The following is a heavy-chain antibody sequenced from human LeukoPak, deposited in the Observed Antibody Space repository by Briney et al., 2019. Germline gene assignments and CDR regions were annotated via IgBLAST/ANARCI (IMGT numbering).Heavy chain of an antibody. D-gene: IGHD4/OR15-4a*01. Sequence: GGSLRLSCAASGFTFSRNGMHLVRQAPGKGLEWVAVIWYDGSNECYADSVKGRFTLSRDNSKNTMYLQMNSLRAEDTAVYYCAKDRDYIMGIVDYWGQGTLVTVSS. J-gene: IGHJ4*02. V-gene: IGHV3-33*06. CDR3: AKDRDYIMGIVDY. CDR2: IWYDGSNE. CDR1: GFTFSRNG.